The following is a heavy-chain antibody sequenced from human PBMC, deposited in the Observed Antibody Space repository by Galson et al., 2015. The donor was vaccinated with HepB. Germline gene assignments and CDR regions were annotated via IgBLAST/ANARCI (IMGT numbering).Heavy chain of an antibody. J-gene: IGHJ6*02. D-gene: IGHD3-3*01. V-gene: IGHV3-21*01. CDR3: ARDTIASLRFLEWLQTRSVRENYYYYYGMDV. CDR1: GFTFSSYS. Sequence: SLRLSCAASGFTFSSYSMNWVRQAPGKGLEWVSSISSSSSYIYYADSVKGRFTISRDNAKNSLYLQMNSLRAEDTVVYYCARDTIASLRFLEWLQTRSVRENYYYYYGMDVWGQGTTVTVSS. CDR2: ISSSSSYI.